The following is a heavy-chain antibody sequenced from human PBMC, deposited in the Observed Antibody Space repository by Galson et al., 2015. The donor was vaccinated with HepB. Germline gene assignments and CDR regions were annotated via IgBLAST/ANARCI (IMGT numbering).Heavy chain of an antibody. Sequence: SVKVSCKASGYTFTSYAMHWVRQAPGQRLEWMGWINAGNGNTKYSQKFQGRVTITRDTSASTAYMELSSLRSEDTAVYYCARGEYYYGSGSYYIDAFDIWGQGTMVTVSS. D-gene: IGHD3-10*01. V-gene: IGHV1-3*01. CDR3: ARGEYYYGSGSYYIDAFDI. CDR2: INAGNGNT. CDR1: GYTFTSYA. J-gene: IGHJ3*02.